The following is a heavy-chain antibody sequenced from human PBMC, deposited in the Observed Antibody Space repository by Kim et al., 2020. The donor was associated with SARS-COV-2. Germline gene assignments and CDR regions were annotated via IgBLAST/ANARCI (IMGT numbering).Heavy chain of an antibody. J-gene: IGHJ6*02. CDR1: GYTFTSYA. V-gene: IGHV7-4-1*02. D-gene: IGHD1-1*01. Sequence: ASVKVSCKASGYTFTSYAMNWVRQAPGQGLEWMGWINTNTGNPTYAQGFTGRFVFSLDTSVSTAYLQISSLKAEDTAVYYCARGGYNWNPYGMDVWGQGTTVTVSS. CDR3: ARGGYNWNPYGMDV. CDR2: INTNTGNP.